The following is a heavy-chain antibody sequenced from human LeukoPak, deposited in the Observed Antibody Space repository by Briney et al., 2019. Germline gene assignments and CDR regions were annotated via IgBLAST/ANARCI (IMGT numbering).Heavy chain of an antibody. Sequence: GGSLRLSCAASGFTFSNYAMSWVRQSPGKGLEWVSTIIGSVVSTFYADSVKGRFTISRDTSKNTLYLQMNSLRAEDTAVYYCAKGAYDYVEVGYFDYWGQGTLVTVSS. CDR2: IIGSVVST. J-gene: IGHJ4*02. V-gene: IGHV3-23*01. CDR1: GFTFSNYA. CDR3: AKGAYDYVEVGYFDY. D-gene: IGHD5-12*01.